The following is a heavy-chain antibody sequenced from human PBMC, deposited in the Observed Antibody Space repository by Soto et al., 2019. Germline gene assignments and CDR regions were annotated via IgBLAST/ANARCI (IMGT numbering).Heavy chain of an antibody. J-gene: IGHJ5*02. CDR3: ARSVDP. CDR1: GGSISSGGYC. V-gene: IGHV4-31*03. Sequence: SETLSLTCTVSGGSISSGGYCWSWIRQHPGKGLEWIGYIFYSGTTYYNPSLKSRVTISVDTSKNQFSLRLNSVTAADTAVYYCARSVDPWGQGTLVTVSS. CDR2: IFYSGTT.